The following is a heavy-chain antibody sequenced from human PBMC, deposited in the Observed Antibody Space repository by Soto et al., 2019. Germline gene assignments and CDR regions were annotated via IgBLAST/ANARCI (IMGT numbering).Heavy chain of an antibody. CDR1: GFTFSSYG. Sequence: QVQLVESGGGVVQPGRSLRLSCAASGFTFSSYGMHWVRQAPGKGLEWVAVIWYDGSNKYYADSVKGRFTISRDNSNNKLYLQMNSLRAEETAVYYCARDRTREGAGTNYWGQGTLVTVSS. V-gene: IGHV3-33*01. CDR3: ARDRTREGAGTNY. D-gene: IGHD6-19*01. CDR2: IWYDGSNK. J-gene: IGHJ4*02.